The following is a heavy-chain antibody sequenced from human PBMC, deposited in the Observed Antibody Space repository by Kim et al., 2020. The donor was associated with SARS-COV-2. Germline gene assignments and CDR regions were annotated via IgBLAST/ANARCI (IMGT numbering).Heavy chain of an antibody. CDR3: ARDVGGSSWYVGYYYYYGMDV. V-gene: IGHV3-21*01. D-gene: IGHD6-13*01. Sequence: GGSLRLSCAASGFTFSSYSMNWVRQAPGKGLEWVSSISSSSSYIYYADSVKGRFTISRDNAKNSLYLQMNSLRAEDTAVYYCARDVGGSSWYVGYYYYYGMDVWGQGTTVTVSS. J-gene: IGHJ6*02. CDR2: ISSSSSYI. CDR1: GFTFSSYS.